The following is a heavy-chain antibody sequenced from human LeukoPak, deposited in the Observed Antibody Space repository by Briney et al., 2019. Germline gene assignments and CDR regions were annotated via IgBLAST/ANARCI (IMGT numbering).Heavy chain of an antibody. Sequence: GGSLRLSCAASGFTFSSYGMHWVRQAPAKGLEWVAVISYDGTKKYYADSVKGRFTISRDNSKNTLYLQMNSLRAEDSAVYFCAKAVGYSSGWYKGYDYWGQGTLVTVSS. D-gene: IGHD6-19*01. V-gene: IGHV3-30*18. CDR3: AKAVGYSSGWYKGYDY. J-gene: IGHJ4*02. CDR1: GFTFSSYG. CDR2: ISYDGTKK.